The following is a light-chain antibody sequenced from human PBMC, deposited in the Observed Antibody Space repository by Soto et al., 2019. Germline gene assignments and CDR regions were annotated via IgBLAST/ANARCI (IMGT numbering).Light chain of an antibody. J-gene: IGLJ2*01. V-gene: IGLV2-8*01. CDR2: EVS. CDR1: SSDVGGYNY. Sequence: QSALTQPPSASGSPGQSVTISCTGTSSDVGGYNYVSWYQQHPDKAPKLMIYEVSKRPSGVPDRFSGSKSGNTASLTVSGLQAEDDADYYCSSYAGSSNLVFGGGTKLTVL. CDR3: SSYAGSSNLV.